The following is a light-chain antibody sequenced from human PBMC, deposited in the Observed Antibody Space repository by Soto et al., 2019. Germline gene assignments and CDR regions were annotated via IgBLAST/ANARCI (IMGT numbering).Light chain of an antibody. Sequence: DIPMTQSPSTLSASVGDRVTITCRASQSISSWVAWYQQKPGKAPKLLIYKASGLQSGVPSRFSGSGSGTEFTLTISSLQPDDFATYYCQQYNTYSAFGQGTKVEI. CDR3: QQYNTYSA. CDR2: KAS. V-gene: IGKV1-5*03. CDR1: QSISSW. J-gene: IGKJ1*01.